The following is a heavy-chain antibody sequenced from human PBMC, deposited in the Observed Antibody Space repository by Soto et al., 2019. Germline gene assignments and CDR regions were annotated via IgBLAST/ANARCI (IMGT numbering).Heavy chain of an antibody. CDR1: GYTFSSYD. J-gene: IGHJ4*02. Sequence: QVQLVQSGAEVKKPGASVKVSCKASGYTFSSYDINWVRQATGQGLEWMGGMKPTSGNTGYAQKFQGRVTMTRDTTITTACLALSSLRSEETAVYYCVRSAYCPNGVCYFGDLDYWGQGTLVTVSS. V-gene: IGHV1-8*01. CDR2: MKPTSGNT. D-gene: IGHD2-8*01. CDR3: VRSAYCPNGVCYFGDLDY.